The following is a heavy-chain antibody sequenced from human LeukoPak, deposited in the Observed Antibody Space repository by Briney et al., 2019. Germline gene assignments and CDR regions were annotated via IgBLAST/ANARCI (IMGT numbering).Heavy chain of an antibody. CDR3: ARDIQAYCSSTSCYRYGMDV. J-gene: IGHJ6*02. CDR1: GYTFTSYG. V-gene: IGHV1-18*01. D-gene: IGHD2-2*01. Sequence: ASVKVSCKASGYTFTSYGISWVRRAPGQGLEWMGWISAYNGNTNYAQKLQGRVTMTTDTSTSTAYMELRSLRSDDTAVYYCARDIQAYCSSTSCYRYGMDVWGQGTTVTVSS. CDR2: ISAYNGNT.